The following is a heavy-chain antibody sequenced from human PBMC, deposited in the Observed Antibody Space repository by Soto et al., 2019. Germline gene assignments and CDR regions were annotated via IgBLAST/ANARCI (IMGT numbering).Heavy chain of an antibody. J-gene: IGHJ6*02. D-gene: IGHD3-10*01. V-gene: IGHV1-69*12. CDR1: GGTFSSYA. CDR3: AREEGWCGELPSYYYYGMDV. CDR2: IIPIFGTA. Sequence: QVQLVQSGAEVKKPGSSVKVSCKASGGTFSSYAISWVRQAPGQGLEWMGGIIPIFGTANYAQKFQGRVTITADESTSTAYMELSSLRSEDTAVYYCAREEGWCGELPSYYYYGMDVWGQGTTVTVSS.